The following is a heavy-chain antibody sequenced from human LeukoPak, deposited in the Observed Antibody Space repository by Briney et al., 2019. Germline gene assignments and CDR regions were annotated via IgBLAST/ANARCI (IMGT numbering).Heavy chain of an antibody. D-gene: IGHD2/OR15-2a*01. CDR2: TGSNGVT. J-gene: IGHJ5*02. CDR1: GFTFRTYA. Sequence: PGGSLRLSCTGSGFTFRTYAFSWVRQAPGKGLEWVSATGSNGVTYYADSVKGRFTISRDNAKRSLYLQMSSLKVEDTAVYYCARGGASHFDPWGQGTLVTVSS. V-gene: IGHV3-23*01. CDR3: ARGGASHFDP.